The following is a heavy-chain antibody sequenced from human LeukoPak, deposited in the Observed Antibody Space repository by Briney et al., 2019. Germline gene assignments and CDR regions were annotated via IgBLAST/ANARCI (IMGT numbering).Heavy chain of an antibody. V-gene: IGHV4-4*02. CDR2: IYHSGST. J-gene: IGHJ6*02. D-gene: IGHD3-3*01. CDR3: ARARVTIFGVVAEYYYYYGMDV. Sequence: PSETLSLTCAVSGGSISSSNWWSWVRQPPGQGLEWIGEIYHSGSTNYNPSLKSRVTISVDKSKNQFSLKLSSVTAADTAVYYCARARVTIFGVVAEYYYYYGMDVWGQGTTVTVSS. CDR1: GGSISSSNW.